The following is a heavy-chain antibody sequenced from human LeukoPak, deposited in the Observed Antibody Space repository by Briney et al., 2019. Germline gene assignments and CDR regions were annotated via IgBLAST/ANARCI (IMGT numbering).Heavy chain of an antibody. D-gene: IGHD3-3*01. CDR1: GGSISSYY. J-gene: IGHJ3*02. Sequence: PSETLSLTCTVSGGSISSYYWSWIRQPPGKGLEWIGYIYYSGSTNYNPSLKSRVTISVDTSKNQFSLKLSSVTAADTAVYYCARLGGYYDFWSGYPTNDAFDIWGQGTMVTVSS. V-gene: IGHV4-59*08. CDR3: ARLGGYYDFWSGYPTNDAFDI. CDR2: IYYSGST.